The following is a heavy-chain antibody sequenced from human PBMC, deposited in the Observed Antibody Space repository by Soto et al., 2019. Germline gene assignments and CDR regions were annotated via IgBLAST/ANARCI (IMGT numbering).Heavy chain of an antibody. CDR1: GYTFTNYG. Sequence: GASVKVSCKASGYTFTNYGVSWVRQAPGQGLEWMGWISGYDGRTNYAQKLQGRVTMTTDTSTSTAYMELRSLRSDDTAVYYCARDEGAARSWGQGTLVTVSS. CDR3: ARDEGAARS. D-gene: IGHD6-6*01. CDR2: ISGYDGRT. J-gene: IGHJ4*02. V-gene: IGHV1-18*01.